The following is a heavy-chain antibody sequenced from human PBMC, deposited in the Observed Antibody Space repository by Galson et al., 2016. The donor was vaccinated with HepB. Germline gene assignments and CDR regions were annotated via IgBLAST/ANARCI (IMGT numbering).Heavy chain of an antibody. CDR3: GKESPNSNYRQYYLEN. V-gene: IGHV3-23*01. CDR1: GFTFSNYA. CDR2: ISGISDRT. Sequence: SLRLSCAASGFTFSNYAMNWVRQAPGKGPEWVAAISGISDRTYYADTVKDRFTISRDDSKNTLLLQQNSLRAEDTAVYCGKESPNSNYRQYYLENWGLGTLVTVSS. J-gene: IGHJ4*01. D-gene: IGHD4-11*01.